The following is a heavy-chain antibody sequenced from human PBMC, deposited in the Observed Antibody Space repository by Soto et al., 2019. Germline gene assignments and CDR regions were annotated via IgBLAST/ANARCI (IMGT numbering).Heavy chain of an antibody. J-gene: IGHJ6*02. CDR1: GYTFTSYD. D-gene: IGHD1-26*01. CDR2: MNPNSGNT. Sequence: ASVKVSCKASGYTFTSYDINWVRQATGQGLEWMGWMNPNSGNTGYAQKFQGRVTMTRNTSISTAYMELSSLRSEDTAVYYCARAMTHSGSYHYYYGMDVWGQGTTVTVSS. CDR3: ARAMTHSGSYHYYYGMDV. V-gene: IGHV1-8*01.